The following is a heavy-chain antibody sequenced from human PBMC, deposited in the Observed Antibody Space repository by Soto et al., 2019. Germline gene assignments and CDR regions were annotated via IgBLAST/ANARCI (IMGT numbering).Heavy chain of an antibody. CDR3: AREGGIVGATAADC. V-gene: IGHV4-31*03. J-gene: IGHJ4*02. CDR2: IYDSGST. Sequence: QVQLQESGPGLVKPSQTLSLTCTVSGGSISSGGYYWSWIRQHPGKGLEWIGYIYDSGSTYYNPSLKSRVTMSVHPSTSQFSLRLSSVSAAATAVYYCAREGGIVGATAADCWAQGPPVTVSS. D-gene: IGHD1-26*01. CDR1: GGSISSGGYY.